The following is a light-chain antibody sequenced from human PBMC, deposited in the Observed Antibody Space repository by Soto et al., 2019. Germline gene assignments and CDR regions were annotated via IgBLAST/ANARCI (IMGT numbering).Light chain of an antibody. CDR1: QSVSTSQ. CDR3: QQRSNWPWT. Sequence: EIVLTQSPGTLSLSPGERATLSCRASQSVSTSQLAWYQQKPGQAPRLLIYDASNRATGIPVRFSGSGSGTDYTLTITNLEPEDFAIYYCQQRSNWPWTFGQGTKVDIK. CDR2: DAS. V-gene: IGKV3D-20*02. J-gene: IGKJ1*01.